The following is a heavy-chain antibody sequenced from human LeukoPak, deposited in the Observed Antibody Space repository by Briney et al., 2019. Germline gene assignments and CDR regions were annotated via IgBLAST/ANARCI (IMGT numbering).Heavy chain of an antibody. CDR3: ARGGSGYNLPYFDY. J-gene: IGHJ4*02. V-gene: IGHV1-69*13. D-gene: IGHD5-24*01. Sequence: ASVKVSCKASGGTFSSYAISWVRQAPGQGLEWMGGIIPILGTANYAQKFQGRVTITADESTSTAYMELSSLRSEDTAVYYCARGGSGYNLPYFDYWGQGTLVTVSS. CDR2: IIPILGTA. CDR1: GGTFSSYA.